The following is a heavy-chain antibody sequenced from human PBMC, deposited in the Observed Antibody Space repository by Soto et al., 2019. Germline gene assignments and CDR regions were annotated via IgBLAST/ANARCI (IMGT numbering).Heavy chain of an antibody. CDR1: GFTFSSYW. V-gene: IGHV3-7*01. CDR2: IKQDGSEK. Sequence: PVGSLRLSCAASGFTFSSYWMSWVRQAPGKGLEWVANIKQDGSEKYYVDSVKGRFTISRDNAKNSLYLQMNSLRAEDTAVYYCARLRDFWSGYYSNWFDPWGQGTLVTVSS. D-gene: IGHD3-3*01. J-gene: IGHJ5*02. CDR3: ARLRDFWSGYYSNWFDP.